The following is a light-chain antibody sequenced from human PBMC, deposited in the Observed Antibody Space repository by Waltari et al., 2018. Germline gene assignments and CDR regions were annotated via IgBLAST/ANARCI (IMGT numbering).Light chain of an antibody. CDR1: NIESKS. Sequence: SYVLTQPPSVSVAPGATARITCGGNNIESKSVHWYRQRPGQAPVVVISYDNDRAAGIPERFSGSNSGNTATLTISRVEAGDEADYYCQVWDANTDPGVFGTGTEVTVL. CDR2: YDN. CDR3: QVWDANTDPGV. V-gene: IGLV3-21*01. J-gene: IGLJ1*01.